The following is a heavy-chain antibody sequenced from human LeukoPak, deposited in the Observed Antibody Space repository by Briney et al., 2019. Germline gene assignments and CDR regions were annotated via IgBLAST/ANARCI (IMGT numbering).Heavy chain of an antibody. CDR3: AKDPNKLRYFDWLLDY. CDR1: GFTFSSYG. V-gene: IGHV3-30*18. D-gene: IGHD3-9*01. J-gene: IGHJ4*02. Sequence: GGSLRLSSAASGFTFSSYGMHWVRQAPGKGREGVAVISYDGSNKYYADSVKGRFTISRDNSKNTLYLQMNSLRAEDTAVYYCAKDPNKLRYFDWLLDYWGQGTLVTVSS. CDR2: ISYDGSNK.